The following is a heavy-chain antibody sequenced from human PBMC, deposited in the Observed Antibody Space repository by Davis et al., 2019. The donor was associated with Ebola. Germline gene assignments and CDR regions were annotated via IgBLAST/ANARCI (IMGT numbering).Heavy chain of an antibody. CDR3: ARVGVIWFGELLSYYYGMDV. D-gene: IGHD3-10*01. J-gene: IGHJ6*02. Sequence: GESLKISCAASGFTVSSNEMSWVRQAPGKGLEWVSSISSSSSYIYYADSVKGRFTISRDNAKNSLYLQMNSLRAEDTAVYYCARVGVIWFGELLSYYYGMDVWGQGTTVTVSS. CDR2: ISSSSSYI. CDR1: GFTVSSNE. V-gene: IGHV3-21*01.